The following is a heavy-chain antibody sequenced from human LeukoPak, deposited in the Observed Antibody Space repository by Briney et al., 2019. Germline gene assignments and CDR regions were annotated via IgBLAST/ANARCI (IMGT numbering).Heavy chain of an antibody. V-gene: IGHV3-30*18. CDR3: AKDNYYDSSAYPDY. D-gene: IGHD3-22*01. CDR2: ISYDGSNK. CDR1: GFTFSSYG. J-gene: IGHJ4*02. Sequence: PSGGSLRLPCAASGFTFSSYGMHWVRQAPGKGLEWVAAISYDGSNKYYADSVKGRFTISRDNSKNTLYLQMNSLRAEDTAVYYCAKDNYYDSSAYPDYWGQGTLVTVSS.